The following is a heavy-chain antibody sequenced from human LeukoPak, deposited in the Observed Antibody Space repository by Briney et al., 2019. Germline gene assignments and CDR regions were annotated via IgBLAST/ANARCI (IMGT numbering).Heavy chain of an antibody. Sequence: SETLSLTCTVSGGSISSYYWSWIRQPPGKGLEWIGYIYYSGSTNYNPSLKSRVTISVDTSKNQFSLKLGSVTAADTAVYYCAREGYSSSWYWFDPWGQGTLVTVSS. CDR3: AREGYSSSWYWFDP. CDR2: IYYSGST. CDR1: GGSISSYY. J-gene: IGHJ5*02. V-gene: IGHV4-59*01. D-gene: IGHD6-13*01.